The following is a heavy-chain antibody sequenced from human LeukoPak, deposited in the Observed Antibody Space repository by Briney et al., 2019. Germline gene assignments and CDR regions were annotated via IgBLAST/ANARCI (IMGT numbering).Heavy chain of an antibody. J-gene: IGHJ4*02. Sequence: GGSLRLSCAASEFSVGSNYMTWVRQAPGKGLEWVSLIYSGGSTYYADSVKGRFTISRDNSKNTLYLQMNSLRAEDTAVYYCANSRYDSSGYYGIIGYWGQGTLVTVSS. CDR1: EFSVGSNY. CDR3: ANSRYDSSGYYGIIGY. V-gene: IGHV3-66*01. D-gene: IGHD3-22*01. CDR2: IYSGGST.